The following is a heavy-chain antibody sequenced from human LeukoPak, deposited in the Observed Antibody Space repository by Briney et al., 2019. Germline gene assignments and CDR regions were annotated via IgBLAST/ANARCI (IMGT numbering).Heavy chain of an antibody. CDR2: VYYSGST. Sequence: SETLSLTCTVSGGSISTYYWSWIRQPPGRGLEWIGYVYYSGSTNYNPSLKSRVTISVDTSKNQFSLKLSSVTAADTAVFYCVRHQPWDPTMGPAMDVGGQGTTVTVS. D-gene: IGHD5-18*01. V-gene: IGHV4-59*08. J-gene: IGHJ6*02. CDR3: VRHQPWDPTMGPAMDV. CDR1: GGSISTYY.